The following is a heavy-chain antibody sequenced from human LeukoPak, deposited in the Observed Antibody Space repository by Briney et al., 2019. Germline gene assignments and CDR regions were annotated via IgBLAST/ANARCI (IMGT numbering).Heavy chain of an antibody. CDR2: INSDGSST. J-gene: IGHJ4*02. D-gene: IGHD1-20*01. CDR1: GFTFSSYW. Sequence: GGSLRLSCAAYGFTFSSYWMHWVRQAPGKGLVWVSRINSDGSSTSYADSVKGRFTISRDNAKNTLYLQMNSLRAEDTAVYYCASLPYNWNTDYWGQGTLVTVSS. V-gene: IGHV3-74*01. CDR3: ASLPYNWNTDY.